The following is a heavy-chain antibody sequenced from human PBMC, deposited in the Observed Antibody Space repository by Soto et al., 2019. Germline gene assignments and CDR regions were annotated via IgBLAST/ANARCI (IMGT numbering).Heavy chain of an antibody. CDR1: GGSIGSGGYY. V-gene: IGHV4-31*03. CDR3: AREASTDWFDP. Sequence: SETLSLTCTVSGGSIGSGGYYWSWIRQHPGKGLEWIGYIYYSGSTYYNPSLKSRVTISVDTSKNQFSLKLSSVTAADTAVYYCAREASTDWFDPWGQGTLVTVSS. CDR2: IYYSGST. J-gene: IGHJ5*02.